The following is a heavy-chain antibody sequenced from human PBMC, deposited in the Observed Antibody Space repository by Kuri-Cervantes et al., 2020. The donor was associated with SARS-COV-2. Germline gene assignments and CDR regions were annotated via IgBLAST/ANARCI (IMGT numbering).Heavy chain of an antibody. J-gene: IGHJ4*02. Sequence: GESLKISCAASGFIFSSYNMNWVRQAPGKGPEWVSSISSSNSYTYYADSVKGRFTISRDNAKNSLYLQMNSLRAEDTAVYYCARAQNPDYWGQGTLVTVSS. CDR3: ARAQNPDY. CDR1: GFIFSSYN. V-gene: IGHV3-21*01. D-gene: IGHD2/OR15-2a*01. CDR2: ISSSNSYT.